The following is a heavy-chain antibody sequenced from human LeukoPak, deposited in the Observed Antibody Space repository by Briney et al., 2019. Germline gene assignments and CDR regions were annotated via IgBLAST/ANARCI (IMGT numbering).Heavy chain of an antibody. CDR3: ARDDGYRSYDY. CDR2: IKPDGSEK. J-gene: IGHJ4*02. CDR1: GFTFGSFW. D-gene: IGHD5-24*01. Sequence: GGSLRLSCAASGFTFGSFWMGWVRQAPGRGLEWVANIKPDGSEKYYVDSVRGRFTISRDNPQNSLYLQMSSLRADDTAVYYCARDDGYRSYDYGGQGTLVTVSS. V-gene: IGHV3-7*01.